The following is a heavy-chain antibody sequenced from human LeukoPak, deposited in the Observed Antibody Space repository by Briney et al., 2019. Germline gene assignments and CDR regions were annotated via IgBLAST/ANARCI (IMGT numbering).Heavy chain of an antibody. Sequence: GGSLRLSCAASGFTVSSNYMNWVRQAPGKGLEWVSAIYSGGSTYYAESVKGRFTISRDNSKNTLYLQMNSLRAEDTAVYYCARAYDSSGYYVGGYFDYWGQGTLVTVSS. D-gene: IGHD3-22*01. CDR2: IYSGGST. J-gene: IGHJ4*02. CDR3: ARAYDSSGYYVGGYFDY. V-gene: IGHV3-53*01. CDR1: GFTVSSNY.